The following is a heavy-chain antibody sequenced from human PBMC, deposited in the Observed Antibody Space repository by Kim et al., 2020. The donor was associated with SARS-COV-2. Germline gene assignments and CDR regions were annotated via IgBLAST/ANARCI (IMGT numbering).Heavy chain of an antibody. CDR3: ARGPTILGVATTIDY. D-gene: IGHD3-3*01. CDR2: ISAYNGNT. Sequence: ASVKVSCKASGYIFTRYPISWVRQAPGQGLEWMGWISAYNGNTNYAQSLQGRVTMTTDTSTSTAYMELRSLRSDDTAVYYCARGPTILGVATTIDYWGQGTPVTISS. V-gene: IGHV1-18*04. J-gene: IGHJ4*02. CDR1: GYIFTRYP.